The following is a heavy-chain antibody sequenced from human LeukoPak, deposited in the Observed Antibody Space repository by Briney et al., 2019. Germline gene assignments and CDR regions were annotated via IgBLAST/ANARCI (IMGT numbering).Heavy chain of an antibody. Sequence: ASVKVSCKASGYTFTSYGISWVRQAPGQGLEWMGWISAYNGNTNYAQKLQGRVTMTTDTSTSTAYMELRSLRSDDTAVYYCARDLDPWGIAAAGSYYFGYWGQGTLVTVSS. V-gene: IGHV1-18*01. D-gene: IGHD6-13*01. CDR2: ISAYNGNT. CDR3: ARDLDPWGIAAAGSYYFGY. CDR1: GYTFTSYG. J-gene: IGHJ4*02.